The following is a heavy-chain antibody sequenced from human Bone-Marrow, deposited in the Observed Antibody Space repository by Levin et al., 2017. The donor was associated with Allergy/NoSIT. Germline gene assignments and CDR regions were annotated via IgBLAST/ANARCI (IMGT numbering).Heavy chain of an antibody. J-gene: IGHJ5*02. Sequence: GVSLKISCATSGISVSENYMSWVRQAPGKGPEWVAVMYRGGSTYYGGSVKGRFTIVRDDSKNTVDLQMTGLRPDDTAIYYCAILVRGVANWFDPWGQGTLVTVSS. D-gene: IGHD3-10*01. CDR3: AILVRGVANWFDP. CDR2: MYRGGST. CDR1: GISVSENY. V-gene: IGHV3-53*01.